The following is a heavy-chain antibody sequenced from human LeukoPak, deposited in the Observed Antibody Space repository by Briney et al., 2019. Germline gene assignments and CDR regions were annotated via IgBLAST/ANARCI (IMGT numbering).Heavy chain of an antibody. CDR3: AIGWGLHRFGY. J-gene: IGHJ4*02. Sequence: GGSLRLSCAASGFTFSSYSMHWVRQAPGKGLEWVAVISSDGRTKYYADFVGGRLTISRDNSKNTLYLQMDSLRAEDTAVYYCAIGWGLHRFGYWGRGTLVTVSS. V-gene: IGHV3-30*04. D-gene: IGHD1-26*01. CDR1: GFTFSSYS. CDR2: ISSDGRTK.